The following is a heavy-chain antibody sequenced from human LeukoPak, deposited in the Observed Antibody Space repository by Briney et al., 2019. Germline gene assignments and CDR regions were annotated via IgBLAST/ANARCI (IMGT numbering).Heavy chain of an antibody. J-gene: IGHJ4*02. CDR3: ADFSSSWYHGGY. Sequence: AGGSLRLSCAASGFTFSSYWMSWVRQAPGKGLEWVANIKQDGSEKYYVDSVKGRFTISRDNAKNSLYLQMNSLRAEGTAVYYCADFSSSWYHGGYWGQGTLVTVTS. V-gene: IGHV3-7*01. CDR2: IKQDGSEK. D-gene: IGHD6-13*01. CDR1: GFTFSSYW.